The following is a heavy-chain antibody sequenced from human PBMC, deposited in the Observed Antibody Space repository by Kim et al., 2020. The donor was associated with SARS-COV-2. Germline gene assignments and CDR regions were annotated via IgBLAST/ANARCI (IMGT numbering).Heavy chain of an antibody. CDR2: IWYDGSNK. D-gene: IGHD2-2*01. CDR3: ARGGYCSSTSCRLYYYGMDV. J-gene: IGHJ6*02. CDR1: GFTFSSYG. V-gene: IGHV3-33*01. Sequence: GGSLRLSCAASGFTFSSYGMHWVRQAPGKGLEWVAVIWYDGSNKYYADSVKGRFTISRDNSKNTLYLQMNSLRAEDTAVYYCARGGYCSSTSCRLYYYGMDVWGQGTTVTVSS.